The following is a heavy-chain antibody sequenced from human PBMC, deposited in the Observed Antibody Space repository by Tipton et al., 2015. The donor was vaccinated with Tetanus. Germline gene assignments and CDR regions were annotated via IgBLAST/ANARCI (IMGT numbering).Heavy chain of an antibody. D-gene: IGHD1-14*01. Sequence: SLRLSCEADGVTFGRDVMHWVRQAPGKGLEWVAEISSDGKKQSYRDSVKGRFTISRDNFKNTLFLQLTSLRPEDTALYFCARDADMWATRKAFDIWGQGTMVTVSS. CDR2: ISSDGKKQ. J-gene: IGHJ3*02. CDR1: GVTFGRDV. CDR3: ARDADMWATRKAFDI. V-gene: IGHV3-30*04.